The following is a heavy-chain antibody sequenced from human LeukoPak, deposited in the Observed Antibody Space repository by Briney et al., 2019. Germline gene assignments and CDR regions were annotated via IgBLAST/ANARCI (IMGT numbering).Heavy chain of an antibody. D-gene: IGHD3-10*01. CDR3: ARTTMVRGVQLPYFDY. Sequence: PGRSLRLSCAASGFTFTSYSMNWVRQAPGKGLEWVSYISSSSSTIYYADSVKGRFTISRDNAKNSLYLQMNSLRAEDTAVYYCARTTMVRGVQLPYFDYWGQGTLVTVSS. V-gene: IGHV3-48*04. CDR2: ISSSSSTI. CDR1: GFTFTSYS. J-gene: IGHJ4*02.